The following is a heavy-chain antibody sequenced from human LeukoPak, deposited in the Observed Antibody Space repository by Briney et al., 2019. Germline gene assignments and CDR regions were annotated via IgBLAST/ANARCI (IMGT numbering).Heavy chain of an antibody. V-gene: IGHV3-21*01. D-gene: IGHD3-3*01. CDR1: GFTFNTYS. Sequence: PGGSLRLSCAASGFTFNTYSMDWVRQAPGKGLEWVSSISSSSSYIYYADSVKGRFTISRDNAKNSLYLQMNSLKAEDTAVYYCAREWRAVDYWGQGTLVTVSS. J-gene: IGHJ4*02. CDR2: ISSSSSYI. CDR3: AREWRAVDY.